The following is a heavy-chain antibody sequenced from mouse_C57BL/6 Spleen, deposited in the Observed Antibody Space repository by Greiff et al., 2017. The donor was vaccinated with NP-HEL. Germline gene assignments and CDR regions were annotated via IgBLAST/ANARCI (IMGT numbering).Heavy chain of an antibody. D-gene: IGHD2-1*01. CDR2: IDPSDSYT. J-gene: IGHJ4*01. V-gene: IGHV1-50*01. Sequence: QVQLQQPGAELVKPGASVKLSCKASGYTFTSYWMQWVKQRPGQGLEWIGEIDPSDSYTNYNQKFKGKATLTVDTSSSTAYMQLSSLTSEDSAVYYCARRKGPYGNYAMDYWGQGTSVTVSS. CDR3: ARRKGPYGNYAMDY. CDR1: GYTFTSYW.